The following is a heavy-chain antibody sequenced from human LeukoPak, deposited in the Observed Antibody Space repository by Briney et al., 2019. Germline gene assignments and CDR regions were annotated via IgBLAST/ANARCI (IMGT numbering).Heavy chain of an antibody. CDR1: GFTFSDCW. Sequence: GGSLRLSCAASGFTFSDCWMSWVRQTPGKGLEWVANIKDDGSEIYYVDSVKGRFTISRDNAKNSLYLQMNSLRAEDTAVYYCAKDGSGSYSVDYWGQGTLVTVSS. CDR2: IKDDGSEI. V-gene: IGHV3-7*01. D-gene: IGHD3-10*01. J-gene: IGHJ4*02. CDR3: AKDGSGSYSVDY.